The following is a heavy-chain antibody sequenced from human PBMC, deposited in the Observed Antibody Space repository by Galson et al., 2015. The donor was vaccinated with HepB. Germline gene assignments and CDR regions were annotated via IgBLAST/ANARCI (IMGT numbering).Heavy chain of an antibody. CDR1: GFTFSSYS. CDR2: ISSSSSYI. Sequence: SLRLSCAASGFTFSSYSMNWVRQAPGKGLEWVSSISSSSSYIYYADSVKGRFTISRDNAKNSLYLQMNSLRAEDTAVYYCASDSVGSWGSRYYFDYWGQGTLVTVSS. D-gene: IGHD6-13*01. V-gene: IGHV3-21*01. CDR3: ASDSVGSWGSRYYFDY. J-gene: IGHJ4*02.